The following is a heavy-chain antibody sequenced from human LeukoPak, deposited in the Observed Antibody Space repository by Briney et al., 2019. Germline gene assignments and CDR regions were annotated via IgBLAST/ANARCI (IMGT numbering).Heavy chain of an antibody. D-gene: IGHD1-14*01. CDR3: ARSEPRGRSFDI. CDR2: IYPGASDT. J-gene: IGHJ3*02. CDR1: GYTFTTYW. V-gene: IGHV5-51*01. Sequence: GESLKISCKCSGYTFTTYWIGWVRHMPGKGLEWMGVIYPGASDTRYSPPFQGQVTISADKSISTAYLQWTSLKASDTAMYYCARSEPRGRSFDIWGQGTMVTVSS.